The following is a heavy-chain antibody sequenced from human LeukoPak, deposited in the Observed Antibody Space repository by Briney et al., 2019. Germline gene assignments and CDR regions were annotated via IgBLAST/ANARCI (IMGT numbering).Heavy chain of an antibody. CDR2: INGDGIST. J-gene: IGHJ4*02. D-gene: IGHD3-3*01. CDR1: GFTFSNYW. CDR3: ARDGVEGGSDY. V-gene: IGHV3-74*01. Sequence: WGSLRLSCAASGFTFSNYWMHWVRQAPGKGLVWVSRINGDGISTGYADSVKGRFTISRDNAKNTLYLQMNSLRAEDTAVYYCARDGVEGGSDYWGQGTLVTVSS.